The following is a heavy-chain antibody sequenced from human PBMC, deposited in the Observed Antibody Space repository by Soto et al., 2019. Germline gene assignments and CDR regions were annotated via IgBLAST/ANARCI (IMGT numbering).Heavy chain of an antibody. CDR3: ARGRVDTAMVTDYYYGMDV. D-gene: IGHD5-18*01. Sequence: QVQLVQSGAEVKKPGSSAKVSCKASGGTFSSYAISWVRQAPGQGLEWMGGIIPIFGTANYAQKFQGRVTITADASTSTAYMELSSLRSEDTAVYYCARGRVDTAMVTDYYYGMDVWGQGTTVTVSS. CDR2: IIPIFGTA. CDR1: GGTFSSYA. V-gene: IGHV1-69*01. J-gene: IGHJ6*02.